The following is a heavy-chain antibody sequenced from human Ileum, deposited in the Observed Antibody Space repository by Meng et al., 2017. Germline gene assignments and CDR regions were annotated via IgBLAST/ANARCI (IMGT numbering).Heavy chain of an antibody. CDR1: GASVSSNNDG. D-gene: IGHD7-27*01. J-gene: IGHJ4*02. V-gene: IGHV4-61*01. CDR2: GST. Sequence: QLHEWGPGLGRPSETRSLTCPVFGASVSSNNDGWGWIRQPPGKGLEWIGYGSTNHNPSLKSRVTISVDTSKNQFFLTLNSVTAADTAIYYCARDHWGSLDYWGQGILVTVSS. CDR3: ARDHWGSLDY.